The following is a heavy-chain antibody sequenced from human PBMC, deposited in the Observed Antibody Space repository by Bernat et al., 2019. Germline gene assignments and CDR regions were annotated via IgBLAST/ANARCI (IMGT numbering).Heavy chain of an antibody. CDR2: IWYDGSNK. J-gene: IGHJ4*02. CDR1: GFTFSSYG. CDR3: ARDHGGVIPINLFDY. V-gene: IGHV3-33*01. Sequence: QVQLVESGGGVVQPGRSLRLSCAASGFTFSSYGMHWVRQAPGKGLEWVAVIWYDGSNKYYADSVKGRFTISRDNSKNTLYLQMNSLRAEDTAVYYCARDHGGVIPINLFDYWGQGTLVTVSS. D-gene: IGHD3-16*01.